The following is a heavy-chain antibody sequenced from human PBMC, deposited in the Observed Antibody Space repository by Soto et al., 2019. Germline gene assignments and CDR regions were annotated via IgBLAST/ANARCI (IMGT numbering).Heavy chain of an antibody. D-gene: IGHD3-10*01. CDR3: AAPRDEYGSGVSWFTYGMDI. V-gene: IGHV3-23*01. CDR2: LDGAGGST. J-gene: IGHJ6*02. CDR1: GFTFSDFA. Sequence: GGSLRLSCLASGFTFSDFAMAWVRHVPGRGLEWVASLDGAGGSTYYAESVRGRFSISRDNSQNTLFLQMKRLTVDDTAIYYCAAPRDEYGSGVSWFTYGMDIWGQGTTVTVSS.